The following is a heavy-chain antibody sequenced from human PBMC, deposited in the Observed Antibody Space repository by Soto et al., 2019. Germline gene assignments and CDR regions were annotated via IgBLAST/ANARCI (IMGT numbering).Heavy chain of an antibody. D-gene: IGHD3-22*01. CDR1: GFTFSSYA. V-gene: IGHV3-30-3*01. CDR3: ASEGSPAYYDSSGYANAFDI. CDR2: ISYDGSNK. J-gene: IGHJ3*02. Sequence: QVQLVESGGGVVQPGRSLRLSCAASGFTFSSYAMHWVRQAPGKGLEWVAVISYDGSNKYYADSVKGRFTISRDNSKNTLYLQMNSLRAEDTAVYYCASEGSPAYYDSSGYANAFDIWGQGTMVTVSS.